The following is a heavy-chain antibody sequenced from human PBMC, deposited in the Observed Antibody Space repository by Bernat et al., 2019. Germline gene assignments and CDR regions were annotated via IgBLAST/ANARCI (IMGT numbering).Heavy chain of an antibody. CDR1: GYTFTSYG. J-gene: IGHJ5*02. D-gene: IGHD3-16*02. Sequence: QVQLVQSGAEVKKPGASVKVSCKASGYTFTSYGISWVRQAPGQGLEWMGGIIPIFGTANYAQKFQGRVTITADESTSTAYMELSSLRSEDTAVYYCARIYVWGSYRYRHWFDPWGQGTLVTVSS. V-gene: IGHV1-69*13. CDR2: IIPIFGTA. CDR3: ARIYVWGSYRYRHWFDP.